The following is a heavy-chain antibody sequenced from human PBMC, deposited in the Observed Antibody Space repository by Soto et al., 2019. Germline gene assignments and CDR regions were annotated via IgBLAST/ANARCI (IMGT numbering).Heavy chain of an antibody. CDR1: GYTFTSYD. CDR3: ARGVVVAANFDY. V-gene: IGHV1-8*01. J-gene: IGHJ4*02. CDR2: MNPYSGNT. D-gene: IGHD2-15*01. Sequence: AAVKVSCKASGYTFTSYDINWVRQATGQGLEWMGWMNPYSGNTGYAQKLQGRVTMTTDTSTSTAYMELRSLRSDDTAVYYCARGVVVAANFDYWGQGTLVTVSS.